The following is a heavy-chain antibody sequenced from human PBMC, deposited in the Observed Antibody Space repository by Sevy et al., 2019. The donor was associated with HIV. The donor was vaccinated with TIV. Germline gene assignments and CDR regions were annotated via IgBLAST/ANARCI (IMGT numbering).Heavy chain of an antibody. CDR3: ARGNYDFWCGYYSGMDV. CDR1: GGSISSGGYY. CDR2: IYYSGST. Sequence: SETLSLTCTVSGGSISSGGYYWSWIRQHPGKGLEWIGYIYYSGSTYYNPSLKSRVTISVDTSKNQFSLKLSSVTAADTTVYYCARGNYDFWCGYYSGMDVWGQGTTVTVSS. D-gene: IGHD3-3*01. J-gene: IGHJ6*02. V-gene: IGHV4-31*03.